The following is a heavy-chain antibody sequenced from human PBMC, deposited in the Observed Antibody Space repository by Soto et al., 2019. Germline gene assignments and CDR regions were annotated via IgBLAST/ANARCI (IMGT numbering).Heavy chain of an antibody. CDR1: GFTFSNYW. V-gene: IGHV3-7*01. Sequence: GGSLRLSCAASGFTFSNYWMSWVRQAPGKGLEWVANIKQDGSEKYYVDSVKGRFTISRDNAKNSLYLQVNSLRAEDTAVYHCARDLSGYSSGWYSGEIFDYWGQGTLVTVSS. CDR2: IKQDGSEK. J-gene: IGHJ4*02. CDR3: ARDLSGYSSGWYSGEIFDY. D-gene: IGHD6-19*01.